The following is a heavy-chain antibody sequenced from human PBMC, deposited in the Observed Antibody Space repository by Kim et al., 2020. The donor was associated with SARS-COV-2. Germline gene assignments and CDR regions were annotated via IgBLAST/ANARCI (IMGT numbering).Heavy chain of an antibody. V-gene: IGHV3-23*01. CDR3: AKRATVIRGITGGFDP. D-gene: IGHD3-10*01. J-gene: IGHJ5*02. Sequence: DPDEGRFTISRNNSKNTLYLKMNSLRAEDTAIYYCAKRATVIRGITGGFDPWGQGTLVTVSS.